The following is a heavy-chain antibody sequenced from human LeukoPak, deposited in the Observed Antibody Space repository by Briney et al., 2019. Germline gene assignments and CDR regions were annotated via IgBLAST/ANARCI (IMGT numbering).Heavy chain of an antibody. CDR1: GYTLTELS. Sequence: ASVKVSCKVSGYTLTELSMHWVRQAPGKGLEWMGGFDPEDGETSYAQKFQGRVTMPRDTSTSTVYMELSSLRSEDTAIYYCARDSGTTNAFDIWGQGTLVTVSS. J-gene: IGHJ3*02. CDR3: ARDSGTTNAFDI. V-gene: IGHV1-24*01. CDR2: FDPEDGET. D-gene: IGHD1/OR15-1a*01.